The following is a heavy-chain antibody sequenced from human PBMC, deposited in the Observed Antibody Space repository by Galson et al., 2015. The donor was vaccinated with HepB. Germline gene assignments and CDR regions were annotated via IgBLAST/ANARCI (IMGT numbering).Heavy chain of an antibody. CDR1: GFRFSSYD. J-gene: IGHJ4*02. V-gene: IGHV3-30*18. D-gene: IGHD3-3*01. Sequence: SLRLSCAASGFRFSSYDMHWVRQAPGKGLEWVAVISYDGTSKYYADSVKGRFTISRDNSKNTLYLQMNSLRGEDTAVYYCAKDRNTYYDFWTGNYFDYWGQGTLVTVSS. CDR3: AKDRNTYYDFWTGNYFDY. CDR2: ISYDGTSK.